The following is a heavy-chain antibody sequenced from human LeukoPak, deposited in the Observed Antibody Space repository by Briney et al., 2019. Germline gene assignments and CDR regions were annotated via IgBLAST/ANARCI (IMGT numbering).Heavy chain of an antibody. CDR2: IYYSGST. V-gene: IGHV4-39*07. CDR1: GGSISSSSYY. J-gene: IGHJ4*02. CDR3: AREGYCSSTSCQVDY. D-gene: IGHD2-2*01. Sequence: SETLSLTCTVSGGSISSSSYYWGWIRQPPGKGLEWIGSIYYSGSTYYNPSLKSRVTISVDTSKNQFSLKLSSVTAADTAVYCCAREGYCSSTSCQVDYWGQGTLVTVSS.